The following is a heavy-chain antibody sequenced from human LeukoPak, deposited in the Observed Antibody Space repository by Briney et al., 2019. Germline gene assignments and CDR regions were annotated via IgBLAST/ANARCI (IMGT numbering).Heavy chain of an antibody. CDR2: IYKSGSA. D-gene: IGHD5-18*01. V-gene: IGHV4-39*01. J-gene: IGHJ4*02. CDR3: ARHRGYTYGYVDY. CDR1: GGSISSSGYY. Sequence: SETLSLTCTVSGGSISSSGYYWGWIRQPPGKGLEWLGNIYKSGSAYYNPSLKSRLTISVDTSKNQFTLNLTSLTATDTAVYYCARHRGYTYGYVDYWGQGTLVTVSA.